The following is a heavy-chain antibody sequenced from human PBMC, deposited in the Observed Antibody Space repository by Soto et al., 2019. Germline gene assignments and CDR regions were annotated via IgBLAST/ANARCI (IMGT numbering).Heavy chain of an antibody. J-gene: IGHJ4*02. CDR3: ARQRTSVVTQDYFDV. D-gene: IGHD2-21*02. CDR2: IYYSGST. V-gene: IGHV4-39*01. CDR1: GDSISRRSYY. Sequence: SETLSLTCTVTGDSISRRSYYWGWIRQPPGKGLEWIGSIYYSGSTYNNPSLSSRVSMSIDTSKDQFSLKLNSVTAADTGVYFCARQRTSVVTQDYFDVWRQGSLVTVTS.